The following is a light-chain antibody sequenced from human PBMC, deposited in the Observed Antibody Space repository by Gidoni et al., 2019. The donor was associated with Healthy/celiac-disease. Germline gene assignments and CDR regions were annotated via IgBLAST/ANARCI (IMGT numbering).Light chain of an antibody. CDR3: CSYAGSYTFEWV. CDR2: DVS. Sequence: SALTQPRSVSGSPGQSVTISCTGTSRDVGGYNYVSWYQQHPGKAPKLMIYDVSKRPSGVPDRFSGSKSGNTASLTISGLQAEDEADYYCCSYAGSYTFEWVFGGGTKLTVL. V-gene: IGLV2-11*01. J-gene: IGLJ3*02. CDR1: SRDVGGYNY.